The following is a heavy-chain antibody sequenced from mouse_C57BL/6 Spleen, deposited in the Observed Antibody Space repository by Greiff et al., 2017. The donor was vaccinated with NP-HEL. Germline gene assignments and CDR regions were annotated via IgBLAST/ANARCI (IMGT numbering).Heavy chain of an antibody. CDR2: ISGGGGNT. Sequence: EVKLVESGGGLVKPGGSLKLSCAASGFTFSSYTMSWVRQTPEKRLEWVATISGGGGNTYYPDSVKGRFTISRDNAKNTLYLQMSRLRSEDTALYYCARQITTVVAPYFDYWGQGTTLTVSS. CDR3: ARQITTVVAPYFDY. D-gene: IGHD1-1*01. V-gene: IGHV5-9*01. CDR1: GFTFSSYT. J-gene: IGHJ2*01.